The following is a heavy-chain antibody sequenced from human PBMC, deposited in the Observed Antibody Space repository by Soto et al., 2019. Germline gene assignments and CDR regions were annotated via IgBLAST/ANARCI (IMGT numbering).Heavy chain of an antibody. D-gene: IGHD2-2*01. CDR3: ARLVVVAPVANV. CDR2: IFYTGTT. CDR1: GGSINYNSYH. V-gene: IGHV4-39*02. Sequence: PSETLSLTCSVSGGSINYNSYHWGWIRQPPGQGLEWIGSIFYTGTTFYNPSLVSRVTMSVDTSKNSFSLHLTSVTAADTAVYFCARLVVVAPVANVWGQGTLVTVSS. J-gene: IGHJ4*02.